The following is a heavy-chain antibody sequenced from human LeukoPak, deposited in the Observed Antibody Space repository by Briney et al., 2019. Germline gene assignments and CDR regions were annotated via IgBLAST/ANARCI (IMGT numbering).Heavy chain of an antibody. J-gene: IGHJ4*02. CDR2: ISDSAGHT. CDR1: GFTFSSYA. D-gene: IGHD6-19*01. Sequence: PGGSLRLSCAASGFTFSSYAMTWVRQAPGKGLEWVSSISDSAGHTYYADSVRGRFTISRDNSKNTVFLQMNSLGAEDTAVYYCAKDGVWQSYYFDYWGQGTLVTVSS. CDR3: AKDGVWQSYYFDY. V-gene: IGHV3-23*01.